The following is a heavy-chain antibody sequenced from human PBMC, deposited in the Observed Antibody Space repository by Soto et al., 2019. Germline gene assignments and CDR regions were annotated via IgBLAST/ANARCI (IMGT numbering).Heavy chain of an antibody. CDR3: ARDPETLWFQYYFDY. J-gene: IGHJ4*02. D-gene: IGHD2-21*01. Sequence: QVQLVESGGGVVKPGRSLRLSFAASGFSFSSSGMHWVRQAPGKGLEWVAVISYDGSSKKYGDSVKGRFTISRDNSKNTLFLQMDSLRADDTAVYYCARDPETLWFQYYFDYWGQGTLVTVSS. CDR2: ISYDGSSK. CDR1: GFSFSSSG. V-gene: IGHV3-30*03.